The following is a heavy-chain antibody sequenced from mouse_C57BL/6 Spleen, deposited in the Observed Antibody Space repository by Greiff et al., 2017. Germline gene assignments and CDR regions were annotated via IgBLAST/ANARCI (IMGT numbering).Heavy chain of an antibody. D-gene: IGHD1-2*01. Sequence: QVQLKESGAELARPGASVKMSCKASGYTFTSYTMHWVQQRPGQGLEWIGYINPSSGYTTSNQKFKDKATLTADKSSSTAYMQLSRLTSEDAAVYYCASLHSLYAMDYWGQGTSVTVSA. CDR3: ASLHSLYAMDY. CDR1: GYTFTSYT. CDR2: INPSSGYT. V-gene: IGHV1-4*01. J-gene: IGHJ4*01.